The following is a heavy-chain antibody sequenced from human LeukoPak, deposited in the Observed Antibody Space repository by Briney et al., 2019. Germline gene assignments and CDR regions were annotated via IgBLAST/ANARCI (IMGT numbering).Heavy chain of an antibody. Sequence: GESLKISCKGSGYSFTNYWIGWVRQMPGKGLEWMGIIYPSDSDTRYSPSFQGQVTFSADKSISTAYLQWSSLKASDTAMYYCARRTSDSSGFYLFDYWGQGALVTVS. CDR1: GYSFTNYW. D-gene: IGHD3-22*01. CDR3: ARRTSDSSGFYLFDY. J-gene: IGHJ4*02. V-gene: IGHV5-51*01. CDR2: IYPSDSDT.